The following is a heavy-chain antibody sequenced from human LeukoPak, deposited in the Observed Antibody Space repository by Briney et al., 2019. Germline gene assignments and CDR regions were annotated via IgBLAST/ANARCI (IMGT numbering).Heavy chain of an antibody. V-gene: IGHV3-21*01. CDR2: ISSSSSYI. D-gene: IGHD6-6*01. Sequence: PGGSLRLSCAASGFTFSSYSMNWVRQAPGKGLEWVSSISSSSSYIYYADSVKGRFTISRDNTKNSLYLQMNSLRAEDTAVYYCAKDSSSPAGYWGQGTLVTVSS. J-gene: IGHJ4*02. CDR3: AKDSSSPAGY. CDR1: GFTFSSYS.